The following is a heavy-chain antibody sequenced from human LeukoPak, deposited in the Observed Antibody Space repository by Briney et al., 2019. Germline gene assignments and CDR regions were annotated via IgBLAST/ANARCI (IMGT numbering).Heavy chain of an antibody. CDR1: GYTFTSYG. D-gene: IGHD5-12*01. Sequence: GASVKVSCKASGYTFTSYGISWVRQAPGQGREGMGWISAYNGNTNYAQKLQGRVTVTTDTSTSTAYMELRSLRSDDTAVYYCARQVAGPRSWFDPWGQGTLVTVSS. J-gene: IGHJ5*02. CDR3: ARQVAGPRSWFDP. CDR2: ISAYNGNT. V-gene: IGHV1-18*04.